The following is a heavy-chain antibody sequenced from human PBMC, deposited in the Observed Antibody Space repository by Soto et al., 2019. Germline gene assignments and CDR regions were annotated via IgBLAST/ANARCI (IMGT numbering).Heavy chain of an antibody. CDR2: IYYSGST. CDR1: GGSISSYY. V-gene: IGHV4-59*01. Sequence: QVQLQESGPGLVKPSETLSLTCTVSGGSISSYYWSWIRQPPGKGLEWIGYIYYSGSTNYNPSLKSRVTISVDTSKNQFSLKLSSVTAADTAVYYCARAVLGYCSSTSCYVYYYYMDVWGKGTTVTVSS. CDR3: ARAVLGYCSSTSCYVYYYYMDV. J-gene: IGHJ6*03. D-gene: IGHD2-2*01.